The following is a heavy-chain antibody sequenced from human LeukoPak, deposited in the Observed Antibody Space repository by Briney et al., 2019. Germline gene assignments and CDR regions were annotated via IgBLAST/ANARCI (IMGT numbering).Heavy chain of an antibody. V-gene: IGHV4-31*03. Sequence: SETLSLTCTVSGGSISSGGYYWSWIRQHPGKGLEWIGYIYYSGSTYYNPSLKSRVTISVDTSKNQFSLKLSSVTAADTAVYYCARAPLYDFVTSAFDIWGQGTMVTVSS. J-gene: IGHJ3*02. D-gene: IGHD3-3*01. CDR3: ARAPLYDFVTSAFDI. CDR2: IYYSGST. CDR1: GGSISSGGYY.